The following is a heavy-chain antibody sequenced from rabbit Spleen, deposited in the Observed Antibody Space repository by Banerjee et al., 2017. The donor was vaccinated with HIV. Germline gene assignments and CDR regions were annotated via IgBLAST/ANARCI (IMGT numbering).Heavy chain of an antibody. D-gene: IGHD1-1*01. CDR2: IDLVFGRS. V-gene: IGHV1S7*01. Sequence: QELVESGGGLVQPGESLKLSCKVSGFDFSSYGVSWVRQAPGKGLEWIGYIDLVFGRSYYASWVNGRFTISSHNAQNTLYLQLNSLTAADTATYFCVRGASSSGYYNLWGQGTLVTV. J-gene: IGHJ4*01. CDR1: GFDFSSYG. CDR3: VRGASSSGYYNL.